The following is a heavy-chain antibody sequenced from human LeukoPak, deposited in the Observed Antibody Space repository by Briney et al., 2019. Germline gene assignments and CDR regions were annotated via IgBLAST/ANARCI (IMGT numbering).Heavy chain of an antibody. Sequence: PGGSLRLSCAASGFTFTSFAMTWVRQAPGKGLEWVSVISASGDSTYYADSVKGRFTISRDNSENTLYLQMNSLRADDTAVYYCAKGAVGSGSLYNWFDPWGQGTLVTVSS. J-gene: IGHJ5*02. V-gene: IGHV3-23*01. CDR3: AKGAVGSGSLYNWFDP. D-gene: IGHD3-10*01. CDR2: ISASGDST. CDR1: GFTFTSFA.